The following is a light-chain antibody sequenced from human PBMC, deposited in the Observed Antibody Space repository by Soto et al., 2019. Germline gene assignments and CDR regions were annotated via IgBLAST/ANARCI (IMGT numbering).Light chain of an antibody. V-gene: IGLV3-21*01. CDR2: SDT. CDR1: DIGSKG. Sequence: SYELTQPPSVSVAPGKTASICCGGNDIGSKGVHWYQQKPGQAPVLVIYSDTDLPPVITERFSGSNSANLATLTISRVEAGDEADYYCQVWDSGSAHVVFGGGTKLTVL. J-gene: IGLJ2*01. CDR3: QVWDSGSAHVV.